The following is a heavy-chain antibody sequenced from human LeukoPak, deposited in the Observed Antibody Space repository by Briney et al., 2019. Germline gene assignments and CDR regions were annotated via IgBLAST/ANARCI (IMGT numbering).Heavy chain of an antibody. Sequence: ASVKVSCKASGYTFTGPYMHSGRQTPGQGLERMGWINPNSGGTNYEQNFEGRVTMTRDTSLSTAYMEVSRLRSDDTAVYYCARVVEYSSSPPPGDWFDTWGQGTLVTVSS. D-gene: IGHD6-6*01. J-gene: IGHJ5*02. V-gene: IGHV1-2*02. CDR1: GYTFTGPY. CDR3: ARVVEYSSSPPPGDWFDT. CDR2: INPNSGGT.